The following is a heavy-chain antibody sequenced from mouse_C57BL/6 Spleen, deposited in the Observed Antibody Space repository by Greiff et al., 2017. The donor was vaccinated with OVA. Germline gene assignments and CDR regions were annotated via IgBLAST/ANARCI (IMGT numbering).Heavy chain of an antibody. Sequence: VQLQQSGPGLVKPSQSLSLTCSVTGYSITSGYYWNWIRQFPGNKLEWRGYISYDGSNSYNPSLKNRSSITRDTSKNQFFLTLNSVTTEDTATYYCARFYDGYYENWGQGTLVTVSA. CDR3: ARFYDGYYEN. D-gene: IGHD2-3*01. CDR2: ISYDGSN. V-gene: IGHV3-6*01. J-gene: IGHJ3*01. CDR1: GYSITSGYY.